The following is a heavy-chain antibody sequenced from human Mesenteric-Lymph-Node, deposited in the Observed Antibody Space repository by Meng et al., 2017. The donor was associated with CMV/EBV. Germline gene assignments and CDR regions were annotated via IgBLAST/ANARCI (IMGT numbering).Heavy chain of an antibody. Sequence: SCKASGNTFTGYYMHWVRQAPGQGLEWMGWINPNSGGTNYAQKFQGRVTMTRDTSISTAYMELSRLRSDDTAVYYCARAAGGDWFDPWGQGTLVTVSS. D-gene: IGHD3-16*01. CDR3: ARAAGGDWFDP. CDR1: GNTFTGYY. CDR2: INPNSGGT. J-gene: IGHJ5*02. V-gene: IGHV1-2*02.